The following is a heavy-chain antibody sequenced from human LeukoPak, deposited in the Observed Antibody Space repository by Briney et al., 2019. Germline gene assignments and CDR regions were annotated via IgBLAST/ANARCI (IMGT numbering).Heavy chain of an antibody. D-gene: IGHD6-19*01. Sequence: AVSVKVSCKPSGYTFTTYDINWVRQATGQGLEWMGWMKPNRCSRGYDQKFQGRITMTRNISINTAYMELSSLRSEDTAVYYCARGLGIAVPGTWFDPWGQGTLVTVSS. V-gene: IGHV1-8*01. CDR3: ARGLGIAVPGTWFDP. CDR1: GYTFTTYD. J-gene: IGHJ5*02. CDR2: MKPNRCSR.